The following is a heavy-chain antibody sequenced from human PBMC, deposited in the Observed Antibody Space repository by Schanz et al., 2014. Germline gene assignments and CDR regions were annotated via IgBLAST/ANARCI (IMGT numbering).Heavy chain of an antibody. CDR3: ASSSYRLLSYYYAMDV. D-gene: IGHD1-26*01. CDR1: GFTFSDYG. J-gene: IGHJ6*02. CDR2: IYSGGST. Sequence: QVQLVESGGGVVQPGRSLRLSCGASGFTFSDYGTHWVRQAPGKGLEWVSVIYSGGSTYYADSVKGRFTISRDNSKNTLYLQMNSLRAEDTAVYYCASSSYRLLSYYYAMDVWGQGTTVTVSS. V-gene: IGHV3-NL1*01.